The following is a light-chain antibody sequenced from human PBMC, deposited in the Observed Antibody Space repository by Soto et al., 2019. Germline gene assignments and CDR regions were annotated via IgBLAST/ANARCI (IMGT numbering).Light chain of an antibody. Sequence: EIVLPQSPATLFLSPGERATFSCRASQTVSSYLLWYQQKPGQAPRLLIYDASNRATGIPARFSGSGSGTDFTLTISSLEPEDFAVYYCQQRSNWPHTFGPGTKVDIK. J-gene: IGKJ3*01. CDR3: QQRSNWPHT. CDR1: QTVSSY. V-gene: IGKV3-11*01. CDR2: DAS.